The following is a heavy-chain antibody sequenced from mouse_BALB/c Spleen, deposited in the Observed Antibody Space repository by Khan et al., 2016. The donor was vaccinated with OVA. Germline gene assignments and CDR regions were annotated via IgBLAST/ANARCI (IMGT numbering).Heavy chain of an antibody. CDR1: GYSITNNYA. Sequence: EVKLLESGPGLVKPSQSLSLTCTVTGYSITNNYAWNWIRQFPGNKLEWMGYISYSGSTNYNPSLKSRISITRDTSKNQFFLQFNSVTTEDTATYYCARGNYYGYYFDYWGQGTTLTVSS. CDR3: ARGNYYGYYFDY. V-gene: IGHV3-2*02. D-gene: IGHD1-1*01. CDR2: ISYSGST. J-gene: IGHJ2*01.